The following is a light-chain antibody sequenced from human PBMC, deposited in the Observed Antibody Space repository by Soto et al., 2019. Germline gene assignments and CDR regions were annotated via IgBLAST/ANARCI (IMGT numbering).Light chain of an antibody. Sequence: EIVMTQSPATLSVSPGERATLSCRASQGIGGSLVWYQQKAGQAPRVLIYGASNRATGVPARFSGSGSGTDFTLTISSLQSEDFAVYYCQQYATWWAFGQGTKVEIK. CDR1: QGIGGS. CDR2: GAS. V-gene: IGKV3-15*01. J-gene: IGKJ1*01. CDR3: QQYATWWA.